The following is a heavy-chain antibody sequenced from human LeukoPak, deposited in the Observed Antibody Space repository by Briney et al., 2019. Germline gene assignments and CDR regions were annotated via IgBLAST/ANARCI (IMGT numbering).Heavy chain of an antibody. Sequence: GGSLRLSCATSGFTLSNYWMNWVRQAPGKGLEWVANIKQDGSEKYYVDSVKGRFTISRDNAKNSLFLQMNGLRADDTAVYYCARDPQTNSWPEYFLHWGQGTLVTVSS. CDR3: ARDPQTNSWPEYFLH. V-gene: IGHV3-7*04. CDR2: IKQDGSEK. J-gene: IGHJ1*01. CDR1: GFTLSNYW. D-gene: IGHD6-13*01.